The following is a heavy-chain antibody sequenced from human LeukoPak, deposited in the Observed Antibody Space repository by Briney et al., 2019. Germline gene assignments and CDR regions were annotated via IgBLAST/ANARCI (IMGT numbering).Heavy chain of an antibody. V-gene: IGHV3-30-3*01. CDR1: GFTFSRYA. Sequence: QSGGSLRLSCAASGFTFSRYAMHWVRQAPGKGLEWVAVISPDGSSKYYADSVKGRFTISRDNSRNTLYLQMNSLRAEDTAVYYCARERIALSARYGSGSIDAFDIWGQGTMVTVSS. J-gene: IGHJ3*02. D-gene: IGHD3-10*01. CDR2: ISPDGSSK. CDR3: ARERIALSARYGSGSIDAFDI.